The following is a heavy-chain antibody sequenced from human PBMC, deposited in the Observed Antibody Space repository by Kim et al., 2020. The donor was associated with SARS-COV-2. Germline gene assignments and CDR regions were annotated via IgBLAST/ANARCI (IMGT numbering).Heavy chain of an antibody. Sequence: KGRFTISRDNAKNSLYLQMNSLRAEDTAVYYCARDPYSTGYYYYYYGMDVWGQGTTVTVSS. D-gene: IGHD6-13*01. CDR3: ARDPYSTGYYYYYYGMDV. J-gene: IGHJ6*02. V-gene: IGHV3-11*06.